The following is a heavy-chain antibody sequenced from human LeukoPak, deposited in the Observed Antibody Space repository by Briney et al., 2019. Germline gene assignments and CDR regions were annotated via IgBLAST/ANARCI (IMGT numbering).Heavy chain of an antibody. CDR2: MNPNSGNT. D-gene: IGHD3-10*01. J-gene: IGHJ5*02. CDR3: ATLSMVRGVPGT. CDR1: GGTFSTFP. Sequence: ASVKVSCKASGGTFSTFPINWVRQATGQGLEWMGWMNPNSGNTGYAQKFQGRVTMTRNTSISTAYMELSSLRSEDTAVYYCATLSMVRGVPGTWGQGTLVTVSS. V-gene: IGHV1-8*01.